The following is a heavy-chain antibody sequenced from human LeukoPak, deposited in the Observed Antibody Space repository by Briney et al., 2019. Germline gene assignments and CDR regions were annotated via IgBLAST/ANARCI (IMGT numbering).Heavy chain of an antibody. Sequence: SETLSLTCTVSGGSISSSSYYWGWIRQPPGKGLEWIGSIYYSVSTYYNPSLKSRVTISVDTSKNQFSLKLSSVTAADTAVYYCAGSLRYFDWALNYYYYYMDVWGKGTTVTVSS. CDR2: IYYSVST. V-gene: IGHV4-39*01. CDR1: GGSISSSSYY. D-gene: IGHD3-9*01. J-gene: IGHJ6*03. CDR3: AGSLRYFDWALNYYYYYMDV.